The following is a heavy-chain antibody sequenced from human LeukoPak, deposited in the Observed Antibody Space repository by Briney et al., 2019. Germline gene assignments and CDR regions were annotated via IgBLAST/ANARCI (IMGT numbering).Heavy chain of an antibody. CDR1: GYTFTSYG. V-gene: IGHV1-18*01. J-gene: IGHJ4*02. Sequence: ASVKVSCKASGYTFTSYGISWVRQAPAQGLEWMGWISAYNGNTNYAQKHQGRVTMTTDTSTSTAYMELRSLRSDDTAVYYCARDPIAVAGAHYFDYWGQGTLVTVSS. D-gene: IGHD6-19*01. CDR2: ISAYNGNT. CDR3: ARDPIAVAGAHYFDY.